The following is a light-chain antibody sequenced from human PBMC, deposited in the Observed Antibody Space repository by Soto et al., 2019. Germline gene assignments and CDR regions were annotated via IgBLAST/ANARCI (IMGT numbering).Light chain of an antibody. V-gene: IGKV3-15*01. Sequence: EIVLTQSPATLSVSPGDRAILSCRATQNVNNNFAWYQQKPGQAPRLLIYGASTRATGVPARFSGSGSGTEFTFTISSLQSEDFAVYYCQQYNNWPRTFGQGTKVEI. CDR1: QNVNNN. CDR2: GAS. CDR3: QQYNNWPRT. J-gene: IGKJ1*01.